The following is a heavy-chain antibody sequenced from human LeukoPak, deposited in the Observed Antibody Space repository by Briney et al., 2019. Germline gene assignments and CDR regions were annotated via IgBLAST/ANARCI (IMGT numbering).Heavy chain of an antibody. D-gene: IGHD5-18*01. J-gene: IGHJ6*03. Sequence: GGSLRLSCAASGFTFNDYYMSWIRQAPGKGLEWVSSISSSSSYIYYADSVKGRFTISRDNAKNSLYLQMNSLRAEDTAVYYCARATDGYSYGWIYYYYYMDVWGKGTTVTVSS. CDR3: ARATDGYSYGWIYYYYYMDV. CDR1: GFTFNDYY. CDR2: ISSSSSYI. V-gene: IGHV3-11*06.